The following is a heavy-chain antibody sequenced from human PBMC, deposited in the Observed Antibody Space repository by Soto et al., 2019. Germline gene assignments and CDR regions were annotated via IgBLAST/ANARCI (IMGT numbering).Heavy chain of an antibody. V-gene: IGHV1-45*02. CDR1: GNTFTYRY. J-gene: IGHJ4*02. Sequence: QMQLVQSGAEVKKPGSSVTVSCKALGNTFTYRYLHWVRQATGQALESMGWITPFNGDVHYAQKFQERVTITRDRSINTAYMRMSSLRSEDTAMYYCASGGAGSGPFTWELPDHWGQGTLVTVSS. CDR3: ASGGAGSGPFTWELPDH. CDR2: ITPFNGDV. D-gene: IGHD1-26*01.